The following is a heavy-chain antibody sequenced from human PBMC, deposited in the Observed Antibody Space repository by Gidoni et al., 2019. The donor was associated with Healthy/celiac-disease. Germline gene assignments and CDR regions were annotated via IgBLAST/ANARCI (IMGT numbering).Heavy chain of an antibody. V-gene: IGHV3-9*01. CDR2: ISWNSGSI. J-gene: IGHJ4*02. CDR3: TTIVRPNHTPASDY. Sequence: EVQLVESGGGLVQPGRSLRLSCAASGFTFDDYAMHWVRQAPGKGLEWVSGISWNSGSIGYADSVKGRFTISRDNAKNSLYLQMNSLRAEDTALYYCTTIVRPNHTPASDYWGQGTLVTVSS. CDR1: GFTFDDYA. D-gene: IGHD5-12*01.